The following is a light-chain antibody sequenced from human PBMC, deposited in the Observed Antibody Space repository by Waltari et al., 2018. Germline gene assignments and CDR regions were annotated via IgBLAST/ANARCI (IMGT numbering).Light chain of an antibody. Sequence: AIQMTQSPSSLSASVGDRVTITCRASQGIRNDVGWYHQRPGRAPILLIYEGSTLQSGVPSRFSGSGSGTGFTLTISSLQPDDFATYYCQQFNTYPIPFGRGTKVDIK. CDR2: EGS. CDR3: QQFNTYPIP. V-gene: IGKV1-6*01. J-gene: IGKJ3*01. CDR1: QGIRND.